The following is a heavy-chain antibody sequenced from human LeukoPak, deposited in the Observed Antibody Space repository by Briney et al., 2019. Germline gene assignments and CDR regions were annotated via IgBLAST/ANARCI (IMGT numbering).Heavy chain of an antibody. CDR2: ISSSATTT. Sequence: GGSLRLSRQASGFTFSTYEINWVRQAPGKGLEWVSYISSSATTTYYADSVKGRFTISRDNAKNSLYLQMNSLRAEDAAVYYCARVGGVCTSGWCSYGMDVWGQGTTVTVSS. V-gene: IGHV3-48*03. CDR3: ARVGGVCTSGWCSYGMDV. J-gene: IGHJ6*02. CDR1: GFTFSTYE. D-gene: IGHD6-19*01.